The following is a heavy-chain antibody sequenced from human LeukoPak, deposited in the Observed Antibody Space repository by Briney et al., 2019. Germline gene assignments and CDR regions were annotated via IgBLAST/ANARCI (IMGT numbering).Heavy chain of an antibody. Sequence: SVKVSCKASGGTFSSYAISWVRQAPGQGLEWMGRIIPILGIANYAQKFQGRVTITADKSTSTAYMELSSLRSEDTAVYYCAREMGATPYGMDVWGQGTTVTVSS. D-gene: IGHD1-26*01. CDR1: GGTFSSYA. CDR3: AREMGATPYGMDV. V-gene: IGHV1-69*04. J-gene: IGHJ6*02. CDR2: IIPILGIA.